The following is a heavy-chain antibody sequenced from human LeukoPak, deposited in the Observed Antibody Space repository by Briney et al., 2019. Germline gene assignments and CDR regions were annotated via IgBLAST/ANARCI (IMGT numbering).Heavy chain of an antibody. J-gene: IGHJ2*01. CDR2: IYHSGST. CDR3: ARGSGARDWYFDL. D-gene: IGHD3-10*01. CDR1: GGSISSGGYS. Sequence: SQTLSLTCAVSGGSISSGGYSWSWVRQPPGTGLEWIGYIYHSGSTYYNPSLKSRVTISVDRSKNQFSLKLSSVTAADTAVYYCARGSGARDWYFDLWGRGTLVTVSS. V-gene: IGHV4-30-2*01.